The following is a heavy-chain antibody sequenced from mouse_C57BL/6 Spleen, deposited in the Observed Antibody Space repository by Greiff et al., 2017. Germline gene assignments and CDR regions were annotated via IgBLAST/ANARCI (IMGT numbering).Heavy chain of an antibody. CDR3: ARGATESSRGYFDY. D-gene: IGHD3-1*01. V-gene: IGHV1-76*01. CDR1: GYTFTDYS. Sequence: QVQLQQSGAELVRPGASVKLSCKASGYTFTDYSINWVKQRPGQGLEWIARIYPGSGNTYYNEKFKGKATLTAEKSSSTAYMQLSSLTSEDSAVYFCARGATESSRGYFDYWGQGTTLTVSS. J-gene: IGHJ2*01. CDR2: IYPGSGNT.